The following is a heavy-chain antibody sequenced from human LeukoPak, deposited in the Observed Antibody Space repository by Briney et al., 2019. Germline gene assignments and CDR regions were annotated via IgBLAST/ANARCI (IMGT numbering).Heavy chain of an antibody. Sequence: GASVKVSCKASGYTFTSYGISWVRQAPGQGLEWMGWISAYNGNTNYAQKLQGRVTMTTDTSTSTAYMELRSLRSDDTAVYYCARDSSSWYGRATFDYWGQGTLVTVSS. V-gene: IGHV1-18*01. CDR2: ISAYNGNT. CDR3: ARDSSSWYGRATFDY. CDR1: GYTFTSYG. D-gene: IGHD6-13*01. J-gene: IGHJ4*02.